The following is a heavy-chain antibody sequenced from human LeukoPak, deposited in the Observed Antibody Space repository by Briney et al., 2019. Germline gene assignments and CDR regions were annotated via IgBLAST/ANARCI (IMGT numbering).Heavy chain of an antibody. CDR3: ARSPTTYYDFWSGYYTGSHDAFDI. V-gene: IGHV4-59*01. CDR1: GGSISSYY. Sequence: SETLSLTCTVSGGSISSYYWSWIRQPPGKGLEWIGYIYYSGSTNYNPSLKSRVTISVDTSKNQFSLKLSSVTAADTAVYYCARSPTTYYDFWSGYYTGSHDAFDIWGQGTMVTVSS. CDR2: IYYSGST. J-gene: IGHJ3*02. D-gene: IGHD3-3*01.